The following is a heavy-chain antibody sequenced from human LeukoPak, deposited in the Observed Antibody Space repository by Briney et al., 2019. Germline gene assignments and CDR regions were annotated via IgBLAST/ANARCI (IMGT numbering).Heavy chain of an antibody. J-gene: IGHJ6*03. CDR1: GFSLSTFW. Sequence: GGSLRLSCETSGFSLSTFWMAWVRQPPGKGLEWVANIRQDGSEKYYVDSVKGRFTISRDNSKNTLYLQMNSLRAEATAVYYCAKDRTYYGSGSYYYMDVWGKGTTVTISS. D-gene: IGHD3-10*01. CDR2: IRQDGSEK. V-gene: IGHV3-7*01. CDR3: AKDRTYYGSGSYYYMDV.